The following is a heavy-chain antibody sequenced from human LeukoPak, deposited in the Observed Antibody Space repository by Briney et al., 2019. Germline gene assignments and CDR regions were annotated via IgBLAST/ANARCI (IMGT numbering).Heavy chain of an antibody. V-gene: IGHV4-39*01. CDR1: GGSISSSSYY. Sequence: LETLSLTXTVSGGSISSSSYYWGWIRQPPGKGLEWIGSIYYSGSTYYNPSLKSRVTISVDTSKNQFSLKLSSVTAADTAVYYCARLPGRSSPQSWFDPWGQGTLVTVSS. CDR2: IYYSGST. D-gene: IGHD2-2*01. J-gene: IGHJ5*02. CDR3: ARLPGRSSPQSWFDP.